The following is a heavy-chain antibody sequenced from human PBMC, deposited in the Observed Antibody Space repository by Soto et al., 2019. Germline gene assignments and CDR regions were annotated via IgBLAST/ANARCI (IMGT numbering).Heavy chain of an antibody. Sequence: PGESLKISCETSGYDFTRNWIGWVRQRPGKGLEWVGLVYPRGSDTRYSPSFRGHVSMSADESVRTAYLQWTSLEASDTAIYYCARQFCTTTHCSMYFDNWGQGTPVTVSS. J-gene: IGHJ4*02. CDR3: ARQFCTTTHCSMYFDN. CDR2: VYPRGSDT. D-gene: IGHD2-8*01. V-gene: IGHV5-51*01. CDR1: GYDFTRNW.